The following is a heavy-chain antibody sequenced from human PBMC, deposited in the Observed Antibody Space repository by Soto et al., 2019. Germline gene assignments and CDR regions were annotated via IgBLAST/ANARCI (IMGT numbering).Heavy chain of an antibody. V-gene: IGHV1-8*02. D-gene: IGHD2-2*01. J-gene: IGHJ6*02. CDR2: MNPNSGNK. CDR1: GYTFTSYD. Sequence: ASVKVSCKASGYTFTSYDINWVRQATVQGLEWMGWMNPNSGNKGYVQKFQGRVTMTRNTAISTAYMELSGLRSEDTAVYYCVRKRSLGGSSEYQYGMDVWGQGTMVTVSS. CDR3: VRKRSLGGSSEYQYGMDV.